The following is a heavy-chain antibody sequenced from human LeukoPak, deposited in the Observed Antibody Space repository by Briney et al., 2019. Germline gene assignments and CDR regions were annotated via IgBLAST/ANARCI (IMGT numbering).Heavy chain of an antibody. J-gene: IGHJ4*02. CDR3: AREVQLERSPFDY. CDR1: GFTVSSNY. CDR2: IYSGGST. Sequence: GGSLRLSCAASGFTVSSNYMSWVRQAPGKGLEWVSVIYSGGSTYYADSVKGRFTISRDNSKNTLYLQMNSLRAEDTAVYYCAREVQLERSPFDYWGRGTLVTVSS. D-gene: IGHD1-1*01. V-gene: IGHV3-66*01.